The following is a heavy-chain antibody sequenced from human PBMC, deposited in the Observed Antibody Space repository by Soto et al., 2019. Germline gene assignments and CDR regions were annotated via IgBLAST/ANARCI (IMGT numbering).Heavy chain of an antibody. V-gene: IGHV1-69*01. D-gene: IGHD4-17*01. J-gene: IGHJ5*02. Sequence: QVQLVQSGAEVKKPGSSVRVSCTASGGTFSSDSVSWVRQARGEGLEWMGGIIPMFGTPTYSEKFQGRITITADQSASTVYLELRTLRSEDTALYFCAREGGSEGPVETYGDAYNWFDPWGPGTQATVSS. CDR3: AREGGSEGPVETYGDAYNWFDP. CDR2: IIPMFGTP. CDR1: GGTFSSDS.